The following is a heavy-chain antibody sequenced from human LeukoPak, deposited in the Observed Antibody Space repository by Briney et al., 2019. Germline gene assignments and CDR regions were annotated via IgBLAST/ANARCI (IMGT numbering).Heavy chain of an antibody. J-gene: IGHJ4*02. V-gene: IGHV3-48*03. CDR3: ARQQQQLWYD. Sequence: PGGSLRLSCAASGFTFSSYEMNWVRQAPGKGLEWVSYISSSAGTTYYADYVKGRFTISRNNDKHSLYLQMNSLRAEDTAVYFCARQQQQLWYDWGQGTLVTVSS. D-gene: IGHD5-18*01. CDR1: GFTFSSYE. CDR2: ISSSAGTT.